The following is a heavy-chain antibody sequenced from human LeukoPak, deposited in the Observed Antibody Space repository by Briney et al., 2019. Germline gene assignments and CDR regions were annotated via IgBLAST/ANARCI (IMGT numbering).Heavy chain of an antibody. CDR1: GFTFSSYA. CDR2: ISGSGGST. D-gene: IGHD5-24*01. V-gene: IGHV3-23*01. J-gene: IGHJ4*02. CDR3: AKVVSVATRNFDY. Sequence: PGGSLRLSCAASGFTFSSYAVSWVRQAPGKGLEWVSAISGSGGSTYYADSVKGRFTISRDNSKNTLYLQMNSLRAEDTAVYYCAKVVSVATRNFDYWGQGTLVTVSS.